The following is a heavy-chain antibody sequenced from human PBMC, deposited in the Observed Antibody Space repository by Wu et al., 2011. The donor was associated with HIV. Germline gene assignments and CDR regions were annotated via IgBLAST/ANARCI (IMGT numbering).Heavy chain of an antibody. CDR3: ARGELNWGYDWYFDL. J-gene: IGHJ2*01. D-gene: IGHD7-27*01. V-gene: IGHV3-21*01. Sequence: VQLVESGGGLVKPGGSLRLSCAASGFTFSSYSMNWVRQAPGKGLEWVSSISSSSSYIYYADSVKGRFTISRDNAKNSLYLQMNSLRAEDTAVYYCARGELNWGYDWYFDLWGRGTLVTVSS. CDR1: GFTFSSYS. CDR2: ISSSSSYI.